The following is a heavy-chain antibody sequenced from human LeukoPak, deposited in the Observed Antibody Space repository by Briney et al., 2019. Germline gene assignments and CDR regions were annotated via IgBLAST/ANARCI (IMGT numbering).Heavy chain of an antibody. CDR2: ISYDGSNK. V-gene: IGHV3-30*18. CDR1: GFTFSSYG. J-gene: IGHJ4*02. D-gene: IGHD2-21*02. Sequence: GGSLRLSCAASGFTFSSYGMHWVRQAPGKGLEWVAVISYDGSNKYYADSVKGRFTISRDNSKNTLYLQMNSLRAEDTAVYYCAKDTLGDWGTYYFDYWGQGTLVTVYS. CDR3: AKDTLGDWGTYYFDY.